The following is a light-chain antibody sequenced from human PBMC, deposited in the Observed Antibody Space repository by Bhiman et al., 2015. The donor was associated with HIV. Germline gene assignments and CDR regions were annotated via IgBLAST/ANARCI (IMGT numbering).Light chain of an antibody. CDR1: SSDIGGYKY. V-gene: IGLV2-14*03. Sequence: QSALTQPASVSGSPGQSITISCTGTSSDIGGYKYVSWYQQHPGKAPKLMIYDVNNRPSGVSDRFSGSKSGNTASLTVSGLQAEDEADYYCSSYGGSNNVVFGGGTKLTVL. CDR2: DVN. J-gene: IGLJ2*01. CDR3: SSYGGSNNVV.